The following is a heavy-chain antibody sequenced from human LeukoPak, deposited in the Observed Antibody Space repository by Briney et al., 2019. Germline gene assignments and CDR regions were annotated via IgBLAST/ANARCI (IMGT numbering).Heavy chain of an antibody. CDR1: GLTFSSYS. V-gene: IGHV3-21*01. J-gene: IGHJ5*02. Sequence: GGSLRRFSAASGLTFSSYSMNWGRQPPGKGLEWVSSISSRSSYIYYAGSVEGRFTISRDNAKNSLYLQMNRLRAEDTAVYYCAGDLHPIAMVRRQPWGQGTLVTVSS. D-gene: IGHD3-10*01. CDR2: ISSRSSYI. CDR3: AGDLHPIAMVRRQP.